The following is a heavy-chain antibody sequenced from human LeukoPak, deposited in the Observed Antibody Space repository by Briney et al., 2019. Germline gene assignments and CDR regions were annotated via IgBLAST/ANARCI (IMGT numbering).Heavy chain of an antibody. D-gene: IGHD3-10*01. CDR2: IYPGDSDT. CDR1: GYSFTSYW. CDR3: ARHPSDYYGSGTTRFDP. J-gene: IGHJ5*02. Sequence: SGESLKISCKGSGYSFTSYWIGWVRQMPGKGLEWMGIIYPGDSDTRYSPSFQGQVTISADKSISTAYLQWSSLKASDTAMYYCARHPSDYYGSGTTRFDPWGQGTLVTVSS. V-gene: IGHV5-51*01.